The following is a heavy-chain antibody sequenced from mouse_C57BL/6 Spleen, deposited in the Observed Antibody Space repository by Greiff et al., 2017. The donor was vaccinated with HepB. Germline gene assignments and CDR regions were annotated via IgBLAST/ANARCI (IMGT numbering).Heavy chain of an antibody. V-gene: IGHV1-82*01. D-gene: IGHD1-1*01. CDR2: IYPGDGDT. J-gene: IGHJ1*03. Sequence: HVQLQQSGPELVKPGASVKISCKASGYAFSSSWMNWVKQRPGKGLEWIGRIYPGDGDTNYNGKFKGKATLTADKSSSTAYMQLSSLTSEDSAVYFCARAGSSYWYFDVWGTGTTVTVSS. CDR1: GYAFSSSW. CDR3: ARAGSSYWYFDV.